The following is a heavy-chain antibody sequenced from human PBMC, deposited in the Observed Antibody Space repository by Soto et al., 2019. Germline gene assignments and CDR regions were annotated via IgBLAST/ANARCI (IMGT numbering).Heavy chain of an antibody. J-gene: IGHJ6*02. CDR3: ARPRDTTWDYGMDV. V-gene: IGHV5-51*01. CDR2: IYPGDSDT. D-gene: IGHD4-17*01. CDR1: GYSFTSYW. Sequence: HGEALKISCKGSGYSFTSYWIGLVRQMPGKGLGMVGIIYPGDSDTRYSPSLQGQATITANKSISTAYLQWSSLNASDTAVYSCARPRDTTWDYGMDVWGQGTTVTVSS.